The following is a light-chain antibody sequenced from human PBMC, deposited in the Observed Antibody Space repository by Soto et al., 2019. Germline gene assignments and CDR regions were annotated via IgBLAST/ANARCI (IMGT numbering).Light chain of an antibody. CDR3: QQYNSYSTWT. J-gene: IGKJ1*01. V-gene: IGKV1-5*01. CDR2: DAS. Sequence: DIQMTQSPSTLSASVGDRVTITCRASQSISRWLAWYQQRPGKAPKILIFDASILKSGVPSRFSGSGSGTEFTLTISSLQPDDFATYYCQQYNSYSTWTFGQVTEVEVK. CDR1: QSISRW.